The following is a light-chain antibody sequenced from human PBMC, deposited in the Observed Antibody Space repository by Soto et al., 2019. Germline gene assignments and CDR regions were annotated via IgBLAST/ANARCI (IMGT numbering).Light chain of an antibody. V-gene: IGLV1-40*01. CDR3: QSYDSTLSARYV. CDR2: GNI. J-gene: IGLJ1*01. CDR1: SSNLGAGYD. Sequence: QSVLTQPPSVSGAPGQRVTISFTGSSSNLGAGYDVHWYQQRPGTAPKLLIFGNINRPSGVPDRFSGSKSGTSASLAITGLQAEDEGDYYCQSYDSTLSARYVFGTGTTLTVL.